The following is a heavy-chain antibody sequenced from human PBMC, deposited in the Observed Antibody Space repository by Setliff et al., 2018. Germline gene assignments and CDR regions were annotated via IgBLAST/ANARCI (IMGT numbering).Heavy chain of an antibody. Sequence: SETLSLTCAVSGDSISSSNWWNWVRQPPGKGLEWIGEIYHSGSTKYNPSLKSRVTISVDKSKNQFSLKLSSVTAADTAVYYCARDPLTTNRRRAFDIWGQGTMVTVSS. V-gene: IGHV4-4*02. J-gene: IGHJ3*02. D-gene: IGHD4-17*01. CDR1: GDSISSSNW. CDR2: IYHSGST. CDR3: ARDPLTTNRRRAFDI.